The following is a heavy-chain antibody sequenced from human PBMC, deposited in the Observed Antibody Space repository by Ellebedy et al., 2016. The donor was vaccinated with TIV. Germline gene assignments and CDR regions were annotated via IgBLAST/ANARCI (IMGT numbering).Heavy chain of an antibody. CDR1: GFTFSSYG. CDR3: ARGYQFRNWLDP. Sequence: GESLKISCVASGFTFSSYGMHWVRQAPGKGLEWVAVIWYDGSYKYYGDSVKGRFTISRDNSKNTLYLQMNSLRVDDTAVYYCARGYQFRNWLDPWGQGTLVTVSS. V-gene: IGHV3-33*01. CDR2: IWYDGSYK. D-gene: IGHD2-2*01. J-gene: IGHJ5*02.